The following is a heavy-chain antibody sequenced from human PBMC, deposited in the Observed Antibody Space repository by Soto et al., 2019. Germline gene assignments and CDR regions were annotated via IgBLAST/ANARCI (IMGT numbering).Heavy chain of an antibody. D-gene: IGHD3-3*01. Sequence: GGSLRLSCAASGFTFSSYWMSWVRQAPGKGLEWVANIKQDGSEKYYVDSVKGRFTISRDNAKNSLYLQMNSLRAEDTAVYYCARVPAVITIFGVGGAFDIWGQGTMVTVSS. CDR3: ARVPAVITIFGVGGAFDI. J-gene: IGHJ3*02. V-gene: IGHV3-7*05. CDR2: IKQDGSEK. CDR1: GFTFSSYW.